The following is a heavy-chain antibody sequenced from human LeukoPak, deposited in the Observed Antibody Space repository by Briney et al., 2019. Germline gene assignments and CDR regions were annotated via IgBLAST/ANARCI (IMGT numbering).Heavy chain of an antibody. CDR2: IWYDGSNK. D-gene: IGHD6-19*01. J-gene: IGHJ3*02. CDR1: GFNLQSHC. V-gene: IGHV3-33*01. CDR3: AGADSSGWSHDAFDI. Sequence: GSLRLPCAASGFNLQSHCLHWVRPASGQGPEWVAVIWYDGSNKYYADSVKGRFTISRDNSKNTLYLQMNSLRAEDTAVYYCAGADSSGWSHDAFDIWGQGTMVTVSS.